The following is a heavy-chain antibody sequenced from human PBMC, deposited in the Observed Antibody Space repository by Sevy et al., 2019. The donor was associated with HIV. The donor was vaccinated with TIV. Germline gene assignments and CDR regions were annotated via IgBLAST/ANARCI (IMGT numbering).Heavy chain of an antibody. CDR3: AKPPWIDQRAFEY. J-gene: IGHJ4*02. CDR1: GFTFSRFW. D-gene: IGHD2-2*03. V-gene: IGHV3-7*03. Sequence: GGSLRLSCAGSGFTFSRFWMSWVRQAPGKGLQWVANIKQDGSEKYYVDSVKGRFIISRDNAKKSLFLQMNSLRAEDTAVYYCAKPPWIDQRAFEYWGQGTLVTVSS. CDR2: IKQDGSEK.